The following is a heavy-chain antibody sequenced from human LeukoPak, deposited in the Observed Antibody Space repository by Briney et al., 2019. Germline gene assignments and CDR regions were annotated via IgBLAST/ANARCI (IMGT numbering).Heavy chain of an antibody. D-gene: IGHD1-26*01. V-gene: IGHV4-61*02. CDR1: GGSISSSSYY. CDR2: IQNSDT. J-gene: IGHJ5*02. CDR3: ARRTDSGSYNWFDH. Sequence: SETLSLTCTVSGGSISSSSYYWNWIRQPAGKGLEWIGRIQNSDTNYNPSLKSRVIISVDTSKKQFSLKLSSVTAADTAVYYCARRTDSGSYNWFDHWGQGTLVTVSS.